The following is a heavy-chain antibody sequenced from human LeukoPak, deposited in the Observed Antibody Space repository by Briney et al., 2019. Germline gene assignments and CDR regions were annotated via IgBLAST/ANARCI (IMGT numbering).Heavy chain of an antibody. CDR3: ARGRSLGFDP. Sequence: GGSLRLSCAASGFTFSSYWMHWVRQAPGKGLVWVSRIKSDGSNTNYADSVKGRFTISRDNAKYSLFLQMNSLGGEDTAVYYCARGRSLGFDPWGQGTLVIVSS. V-gene: IGHV3-74*01. CDR1: GFTFSSYW. J-gene: IGHJ5*02. CDR2: IKSDGSNT.